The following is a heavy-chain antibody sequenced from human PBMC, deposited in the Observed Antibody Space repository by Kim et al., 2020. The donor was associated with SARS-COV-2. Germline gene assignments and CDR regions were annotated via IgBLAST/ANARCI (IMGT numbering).Heavy chain of an antibody. Sequence: GGSLRLSCAASGFTFSSYAMHWVRQAPGKGLEWVAVISYDGSNKYYADSVKGRFTISRDNSKNTLYLQMNSLRAEDTAVYYCARGGRWLQPRGFDYWGQGILVTVSS. CDR1: GFTFSSYA. CDR2: ISYDGSNK. D-gene: IGHD5-12*01. CDR3: ARGGRWLQPRGFDY. J-gene: IGHJ4*02. V-gene: IGHV3-30-3*01.